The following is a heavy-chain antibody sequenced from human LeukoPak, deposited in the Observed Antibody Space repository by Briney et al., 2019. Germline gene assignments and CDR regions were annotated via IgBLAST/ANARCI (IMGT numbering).Heavy chain of an antibody. CDR3: ARSQNDVSTGSPDY. CDR1: GYTFAAYY. D-gene: IGHD3-9*01. J-gene: IGHJ4*02. V-gene: IGHV1-2*02. Sequence: VASVKVSCEASGYTFAAYYMHWVRQAPGQGLEWMGWINPNTGGTNYAQRFQGRITMTTDTSISTASMDLSSLTSDDTAVYYCARSQNDVSTGSPDYWGQGTLVTVSS. CDR2: INPNTGGT.